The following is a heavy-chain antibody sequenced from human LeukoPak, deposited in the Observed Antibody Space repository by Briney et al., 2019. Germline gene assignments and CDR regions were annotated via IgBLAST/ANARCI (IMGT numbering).Heavy chain of an antibody. Sequence: PGRSLRLSCAASAFTVSSNYMSWVRQAPGKGLEWVSVIYSGVSTYYADSVKGRFTISRDNSKNTLYLQMRSLRVEDTAVYYCMTRDTSGYWGQGTLVTVSS. CDR1: AFTVSSNY. V-gene: IGHV3-53*05. D-gene: IGHD3-10*01. J-gene: IGHJ4*02. CDR3: MTRDTSGY. CDR2: IYSGVST.